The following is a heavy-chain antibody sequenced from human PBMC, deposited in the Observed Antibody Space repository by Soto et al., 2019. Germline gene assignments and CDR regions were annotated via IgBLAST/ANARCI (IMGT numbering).Heavy chain of an antibody. CDR1: GYTFTSYG. Sequence: ASVKVSCKASGYTFTSYGISWVRQAPGQGLERMGWISAYNGNTNYAQKFQGRVTMTTDTSTSTAYMELRSLRSDDTAVYYCAIYYCISTSCYQGVYWCQGTLVSVSS. CDR2: ISAYNGNT. J-gene: IGHJ4*02. CDR3: AIYYCISTSCYQGVY. D-gene: IGHD2-2*01. V-gene: IGHV1-18*01.